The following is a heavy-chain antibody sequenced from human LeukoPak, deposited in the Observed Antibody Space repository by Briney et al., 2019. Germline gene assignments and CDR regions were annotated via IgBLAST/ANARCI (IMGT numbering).Heavy chain of an antibody. J-gene: IGHJ6*03. CDR1: GYSISSGYY. CDR2: IYHSGST. D-gene: IGHD3-10*01. CDR3: ARHYLPGSGNSGYMDV. Sequence: SETLSLTCAVSGYSISSGYYWGWIRPPPGKGLEWIGSIYHSGSTYYSPSLKSRVTISVDTSKNQFSLKLSSVTAADTAVYYCARHYLPGSGNSGYMDVWGKGTTVTVSS. V-gene: IGHV4-38-2*01.